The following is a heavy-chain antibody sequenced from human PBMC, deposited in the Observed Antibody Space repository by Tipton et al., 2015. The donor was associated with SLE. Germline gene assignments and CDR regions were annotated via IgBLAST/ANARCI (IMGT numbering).Heavy chain of an antibody. V-gene: IGHV3-74*01. Sequence: SLRLSCAASGFTFSTYWMNWVRQPPGKGLVWVSRINSDGSSTGYADSVKGRFTISRDNAKNSLYLQMISLQTEDTAVYYCAKDLYVGTVGCYERWGQGALVTVSS. CDR3: AKDLYVGTVGCYER. D-gene: IGHD2-2*01. J-gene: IGHJ4*02. CDR2: INSDGSST. CDR1: GFTFSTYW.